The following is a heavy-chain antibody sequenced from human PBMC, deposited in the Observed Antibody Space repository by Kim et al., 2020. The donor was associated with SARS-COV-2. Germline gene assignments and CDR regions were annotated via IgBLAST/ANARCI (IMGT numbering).Heavy chain of an antibody. D-gene: IGHD6-13*01. Sequence: SETLSLTCAVYGGSFSGYYWSWIRQPPGKGLEWIGEIHYSGSTNYNPSLKSRVPISVDTSKNQFSLKLSSVTAADTAVDYCARVRGSSWYGRSPPLYYYYGMDVWGQGTTVTVSS. CDR3: ARVRGSSWYGRSPPLYYYYGMDV. V-gene: IGHV4-34*01. CDR1: GGSFSGYY. CDR2: IHYSGST. J-gene: IGHJ6*02.